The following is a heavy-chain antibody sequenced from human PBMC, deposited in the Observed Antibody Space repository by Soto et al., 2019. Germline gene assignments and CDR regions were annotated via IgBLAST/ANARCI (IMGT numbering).Heavy chain of an antibody. CDR1: GFTFSSYW. V-gene: IGHV3-7*03. J-gene: IGHJ3*02. CDR2: IKQDGSEK. Sequence: GSLRLSCAASGFTFSSYWMSWVRQAPGKGLEWVANIKQDGSEKYYVDSVKGRFTISRDNAKNSLYLQMNSLRAEDTAVYYCASTSITMIVVDNAFDIWGQGTMVTVSS. D-gene: IGHD3-22*01. CDR3: ASTSITMIVVDNAFDI.